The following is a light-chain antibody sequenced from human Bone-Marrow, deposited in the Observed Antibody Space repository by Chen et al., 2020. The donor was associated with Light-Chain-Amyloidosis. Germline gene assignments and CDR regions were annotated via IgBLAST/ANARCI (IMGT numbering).Light chain of an antibody. V-gene: IGKV3-20*01. Sequence: ELVLTQSPGTLSLSPGEGANLSCRASQTISSNYLTWYQQKFGQAPRLLIYGSSSRATGIPDRFTGSGSGTDFTLTINRLEPEDFAMYYCQQYGTSPLTFGEGTKVEIK. CDR2: GSS. CDR3: QQYGTSPLT. CDR1: QTISSNY. J-gene: IGKJ4*01.